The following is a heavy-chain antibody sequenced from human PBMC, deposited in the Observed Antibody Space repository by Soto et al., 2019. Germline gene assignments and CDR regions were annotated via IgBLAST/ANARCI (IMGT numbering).Heavy chain of an antibody. CDR3: ASSVAIAAAPNVLRSVPYYFDY. CDR2: IYYSGST. J-gene: IGHJ4*02. V-gene: IGHV4-31*03. D-gene: IGHD6-13*01. CDR1: GGSISSGGYY. Sequence: SETLSLTCTVSGGSISSGGYYWSWIRQHPGKGLEWIGYIYYSGSTYYNPSLKSRVTISVDTSKNQFSLKLSSVTAADTAVYYCASSVAIAAAPNVLRSVPYYFDYWGQGALVTVSS.